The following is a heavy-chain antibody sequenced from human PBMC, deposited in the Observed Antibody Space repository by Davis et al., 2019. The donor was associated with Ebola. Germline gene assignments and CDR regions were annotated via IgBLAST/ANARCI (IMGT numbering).Heavy chain of an antibody. J-gene: IGHJ4*02. D-gene: IGHD4-17*01. V-gene: IGHV3-7*01. Sequence: GESLKISCAASGFTFSSYWMSWVCQAPGKGLEWVANIKQDGSEKYYVDSVKGRFTISRDNAKNSLYLQMNSLRDEDTAVYYYAAGHYGWGQGTLVTVSS. CDR1: GFTFSSYW. CDR2: IKQDGSEK. CDR3: AAGHYG.